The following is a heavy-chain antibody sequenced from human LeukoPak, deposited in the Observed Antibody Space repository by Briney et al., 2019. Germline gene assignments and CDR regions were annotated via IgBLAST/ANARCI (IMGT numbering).Heavy chain of an antibody. J-gene: IGHJ4*02. CDR3: ARVVRGSISH. D-gene: IGHD1-26*01. V-gene: IGHV3-66*02. Sequence: GGSLGLSCAASGFTVSSNYMSWVRQAPGKGLEWVSVIYSGGSTYYADSVKGRFTISRDNSKNTLYLQMNSLRAEDTAVYYCARVVRGSISHWGQGTLVTVSS. CDR1: GFTVSSNY. CDR2: IYSGGST.